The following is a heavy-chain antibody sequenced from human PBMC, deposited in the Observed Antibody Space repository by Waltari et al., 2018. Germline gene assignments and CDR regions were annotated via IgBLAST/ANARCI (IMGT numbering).Heavy chain of an antibody. V-gene: IGHV4-34*01. D-gene: IGHD2-21*02. CDR2: INHSGST. Sequence: QVQLQQWGAGLFKPSETLSLTCAVYGGSFSGYYWLWIRQPPGKGLEWIGEINHSGSTNYNPSLKSRVTISVDTSKNQFSLKLSSVTAADTAVYYCARVALQSCGGDCLYFDYWGQGTLVTVSS. CDR1: GGSFSGYY. CDR3: ARVALQSCGGDCLYFDY. J-gene: IGHJ4*02.